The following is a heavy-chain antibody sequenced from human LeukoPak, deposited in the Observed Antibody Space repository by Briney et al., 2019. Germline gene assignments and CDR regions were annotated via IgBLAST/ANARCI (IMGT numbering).Heavy chain of an antibody. CDR1: GFTFSSYS. CDR3: ARPDYGGNSGGYYYYGMDV. J-gene: IGHJ6*02. D-gene: IGHD4-23*01. Sequence: PGGSLRLSCAASGFTFSSYSMNWVRQAPGKGLEWISYISGSSSTMYYADSVKGRFTISRDNAKSSLFLQMNGLRAEDTAVYYCARPDYGGNSGGYYYYGMDVWGQGTTVTVSS. CDR2: ISGSSSTM. V-gene: IGHV3-48*01.